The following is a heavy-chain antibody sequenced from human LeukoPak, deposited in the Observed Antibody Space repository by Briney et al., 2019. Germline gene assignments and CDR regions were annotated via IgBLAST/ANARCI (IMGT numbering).Heavy chain of an antibody. CDR2: IYYSGST. V-gene: IGHV4-59*08. Sequence: PSETLSLTCTVSGGSISSYYWSWIRQPPGKGLEWIGYIYYSGSTNYNPSLKSRVTISVDTSKNQFSLKLSSVTAADTAVYYCARWGVPAARDAFDIWGQGTMIIVSS. CDR1: GGSISSYY. J-gene: IGHJ3*02. CDR3: ARWGVPAARDAFDI. D-gene: IGHD2-2*01.